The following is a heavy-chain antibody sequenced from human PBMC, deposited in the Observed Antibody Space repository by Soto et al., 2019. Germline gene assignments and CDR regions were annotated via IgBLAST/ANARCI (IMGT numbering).Heavy chain of an antibody. CDR1: GGTFSSYT. CDR3: ARVGQTTVTTFWFDP. CDR2: IIPILGIA. Sequence: QVQLVQSGAEVKKPGSSVKVSCKASGGTFSSYTISWVRQAPGQGLEWMGRIIPILGIANYAQKFQGRVTINADKSTSTAYMELSSLRSEDTAVYYCARVGQTTVTTFWFDPWGQGTLVTVSS. D-gene: IGHD4-17*01. V-gene: IGHV1-69*02. J-gene: IGHJ5*02.